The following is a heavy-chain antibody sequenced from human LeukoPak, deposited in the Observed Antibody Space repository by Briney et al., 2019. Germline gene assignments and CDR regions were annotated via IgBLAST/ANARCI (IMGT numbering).Heavy chain of an antibody. CDR2: IRSKAYGGTT. V-gene: IGHV3-49*04. CDR1: GFTFGDYA. CDR3: TRVLHYYYGMDV. J-gene: IGHJ6*02. Sequence: PGGSLRLSCTASGFTFGDYAMSWVRQAPGKGLEWVGFIRSKAYGGTTEYAASVKGRFTISRGDSKSIAYLQMNSLKTEDTAVYYCTRVLHYYYGMDVWGQGTTVTVSS.